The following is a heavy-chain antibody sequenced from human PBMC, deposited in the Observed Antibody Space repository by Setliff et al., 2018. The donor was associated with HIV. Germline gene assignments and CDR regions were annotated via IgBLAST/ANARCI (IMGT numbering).Heavy chain of an antibody. V-gene: IGHV3-11*01. CDR2: ISYSGTSI. J-gene: IGHJ4*02. Sequence: GGSLRLSCSVSGFTFSDNYMGWIRLAPGKGLEWISSISYSGTSIYYRDSVKGRFAISRDNAKNSLYLQMNSLRAEDTAVYYCAREGWQRGFDYWGQGTLVTVSS. CDR3: AREGWQRGFDY. D-gene: IGHD6-25*01. CDR1: GFTFSDNY.